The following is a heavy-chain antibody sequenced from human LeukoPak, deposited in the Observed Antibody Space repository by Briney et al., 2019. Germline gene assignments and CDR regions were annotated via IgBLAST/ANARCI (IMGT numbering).Heavy chain of an antibody. CDR2: IYHSGST. J-gene: IGHJ4*02. Sequence: SETLSLTCAVSGYSISSGYYWGWIRQPPGKGLEWIGSIYHSGSTYYNPSLKSRVTISVDTSKNQFSLKLSSVTAADTAVYYCARARLLGSLIYYFDYWGQGTLVTVSS. CDR3: ARARLLGSLIYYFDY. CDR1: GYSISSGYY. D-gene: IGHD7-27*01. V-gene: IGHV4-38-2*01.